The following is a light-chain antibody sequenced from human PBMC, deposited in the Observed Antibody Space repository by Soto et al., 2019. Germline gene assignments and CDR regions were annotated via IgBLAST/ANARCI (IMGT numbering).Light chain of an antibody. CDR2: RAS. Sequence: DIQMTQSPSTLSSSVADRVTITGRASQNINTWVAWYQQKPWKAPNLLIYRASTLESGVPSRFSGSGSGTEFTLTISSLQPDDFATYFCQQYQSYLSFAGGTKVDI. V-gene: IGKV1-5*01. J-gene: IGKJ4*01. CDR1: QNINTW. CDR3: QQYQSYLS.